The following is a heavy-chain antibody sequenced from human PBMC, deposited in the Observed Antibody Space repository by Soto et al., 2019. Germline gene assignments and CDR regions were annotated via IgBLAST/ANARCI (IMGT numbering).Heavy chain of an antibody. CDR1: GGSISSGGYY. D-gene: IGHD3-3*01. Sequence: SETLSLTCTVSGGSISSGGYYWSWIRQHPGKGLEWIGYIYYSGSTYYNPSLKSRVTISVDTSKNQFSLKLSSVTAADTAVYYCARDRSFGEFWSGYYFWGQGTLVTVSS. CDR3: ARDRSFGEFWSGYYF. CDR2: IYYSGST. V-gene: IGHV4-31*03. J-gene: IGHJ4*02.